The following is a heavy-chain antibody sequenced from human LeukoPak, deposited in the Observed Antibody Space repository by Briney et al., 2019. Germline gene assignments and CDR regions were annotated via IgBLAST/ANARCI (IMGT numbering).Heavy chain of an antibody. D-gene: IGHD5-18*01. V-gene: IGHV6-1*01. J-gene: IGHJ4*02. CDR2: TYYRSKWYT. CDR3: ARGYGYYFDY. Sequence: SQTLSLTCTISGDSVSSNSAAWNWIRQSPSRGLEWLGRTYYRSKWYTDYALSVKSRITINPVTSKNQFSLQLNSVTPEDTAVYYCARGYGYYFDYWGQGTLVTVSP. CDR1: GDSVSSNSAA.